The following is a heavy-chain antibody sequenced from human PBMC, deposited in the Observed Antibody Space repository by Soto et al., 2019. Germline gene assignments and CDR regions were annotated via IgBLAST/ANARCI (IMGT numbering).Heavy chain of an antibody. CDR2: INHSGST. Sequence: PSETLSLTCAVYGGSFSGYYWSWIRQPPGKVLEWIGEINHSGSTNYNPSLKSRVTISVDTSKNQFSLKLSSVTAADTAVYYCARGRITMVRGVIPHFDYWGQGTLVTVSS. CDR3: ARGRITMVRGVIPHFDY. CDR1: GGSFSGYY. J-gene: IGHJ4*02. D-gene: IGHD3-10*01. V-gene: IGHV4-34*01.